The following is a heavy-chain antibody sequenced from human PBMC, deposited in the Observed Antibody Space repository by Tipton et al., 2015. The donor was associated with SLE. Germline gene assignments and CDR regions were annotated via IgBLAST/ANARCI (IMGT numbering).Heavy chain of an antibody. CDR2: VYYTETA. CDR1: GGSISSAGYY. Sequence: TLSLTCTVSGGSISSAGYYWSWIRQPPGKGLEWIGYVYYTETASYNPSLKSRVTISVDTSKNQFSLKLFSVTAADTAVYYCARRRFQSASDSWGQGTVVSVSS. V-gene: IGHV4-61*08. D-gene: IGHD2-21*01. CDR3: ARRRFQSASDS. J-gene: IGHJ4*02.